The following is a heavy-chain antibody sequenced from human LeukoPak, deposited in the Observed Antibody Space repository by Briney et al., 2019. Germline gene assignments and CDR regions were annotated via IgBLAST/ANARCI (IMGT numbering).Heavy chain of an antibody. J-gene: IGHJ4*02. D-gene: IGHD6-6*01. CDR3: ATERREYSSSGPLDY. CDR2: INPSGGST. V-gene: IGHV1-46*01. Sequence: ASVKVSCKASGYTFTSYYMHWVRQAPGEGLEWMGVINPSGGSTSYAQKFQGRVTMTRDMSTSTVYMELSSLRSEDTAVYYCATERREYSSSGPLDYWGQGTLVTVSS. CDR1: GYTFTSYY.